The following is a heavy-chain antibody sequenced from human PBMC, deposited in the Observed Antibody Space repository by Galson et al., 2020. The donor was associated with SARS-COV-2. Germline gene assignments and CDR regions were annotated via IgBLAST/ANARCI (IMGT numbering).Heavy chain of an antibody. CDR2: INPNSGGT. CDR1: GYTFSAYY. Sequence: ASVKVSCKASGYTFSAYYMHWVRQAPGQGPEWMGWINPNSGGTNYAQKFQGRVTLTRDTSISTAYMEVSRLTSDDTAMYYCAKGRGDYAQKLVYYFDWWGQGTLVTVSS. V-gene: IGHV1-2*02. D-gene: IGHD4-17*01. CDR3: AKGRGDYAQKLVYYFDW. J-gene: IGHJ4*02.